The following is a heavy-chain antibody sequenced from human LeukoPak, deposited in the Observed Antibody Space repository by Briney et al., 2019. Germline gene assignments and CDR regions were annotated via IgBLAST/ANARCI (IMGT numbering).Heavy chain of an antibody. CDR2: ISYDGSNK. Sequence: GRSLRLSCAASGFTFSSYAMHCVRQAPGKGLEWVAVISYDGSNKYYADSVKGRFTISRDNSKNTLYLQMNSLRAEDTAVYYCARDEEDWYFQHWGQGTLVTVSS. CDR1: GFTFSSYA. J-gene: IGHJ1*01. D-gene: IGHD2-15*01. CDR3: ARDEEDWYFQH. V-gene: IGHV3-30*04.